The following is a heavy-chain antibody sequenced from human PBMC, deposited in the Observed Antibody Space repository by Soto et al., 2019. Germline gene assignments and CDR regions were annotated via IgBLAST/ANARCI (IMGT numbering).Heavy chain of an antibody. D-gene: IGHD5-18*01. CDR2: ISWNSGTR. J-gene: IGHJ4*02. CDR3: AKELGGYSYGYELDH. V-gene: IGHV3-9*01. Sequence: EVQLVDSGGGLVQPGRSLRLSCAASGFTFDLYAMHWFRQAPGQGLEWVSSISWNSGTRGYADSVKGRFTISRDNAKNSLYLQMDSLRTEDTAFYYCAKELGGYSYGYELDHWGQGTLVAVSS. CDR1: GFTFDLYA.